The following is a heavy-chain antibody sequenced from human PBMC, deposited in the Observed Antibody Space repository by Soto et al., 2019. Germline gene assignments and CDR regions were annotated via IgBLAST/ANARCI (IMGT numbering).Heavy chain of an antibody. Sequence: SETLSLTCAVSGGSISSGGYSWSWIRQPPGKGLEWIGYIYHSGSTYYNPSLKSRVTISVDRSKNQFSLKLSSVTAADTAVYYCARVSSSSGGNWFDPWGQGTLVTVSS. CDR3: ARVSSSSGGNWFDP. CDR2: IYHSGST. J-gene: IGHJ5*02. V-gene: IGHV4-30-2*01. CDR1: GGSISSGGYS. D-gene: IGHD6-6*01.